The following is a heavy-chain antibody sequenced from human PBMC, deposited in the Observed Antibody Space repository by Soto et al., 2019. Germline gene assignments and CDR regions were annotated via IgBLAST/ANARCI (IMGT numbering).Heavy chain of an antibody. D-gene: IGHD1-7*01. Sequence: DVQLVESGGGLVQPGRSLRLSCAASGFTFDDYAMHWVRQAPGKGLEWVSGVSWNSGSIGYADSVKGRFTISRDNAKNHLYLTMNCLRAEDTALHYCSKESTAGTRSNLFDYWGQGTLVTVSS. CDR3: SKESTAGTRSNLFDY. CDR1: GFTFDDYA. V-gene: IGHV3-9*01. J-gene: IGHJ4*02. CDR2: VSWNSGSI.